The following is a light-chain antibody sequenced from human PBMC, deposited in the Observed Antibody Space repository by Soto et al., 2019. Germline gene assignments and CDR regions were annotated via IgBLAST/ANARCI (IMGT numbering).Light chain of an antibody. CDR1: QGISSW. CDR3: QQANSFPIT. Sequence: DIQMTQSPSSVSASVGDRVTITCRASQGISSWLAWYQKKPGKAPNLLIYAASSLQSGVPSRFSGSESGTDFTLTISSLQPEDRAIYFCQQANSFPITFGQGTRLEIK. V-gene: IGKV1-12*01. J-gene: IGKJ5*01. CDR2: AAS.